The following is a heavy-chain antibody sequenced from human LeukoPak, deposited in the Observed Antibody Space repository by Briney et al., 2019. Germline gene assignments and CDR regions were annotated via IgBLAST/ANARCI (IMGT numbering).Heavy chain of an antibody. Sequence: GGSLRLSCAASGFTFSNAWMSWVRQAPGKGLEWVGRIKSKTDGGTTDYAAPVKGRFTISRDDSKNTLYLQMNSLKTEDTAVYYCTTDILTIFGVVIMGDYFDYWGQGTLVTVSS. CDR2: IKSKTDGGTT. V-gene: IGHV3-15*01. J-gene: IGHJ4*02. D-gene: IGHD3-3*01. CDR1: GFTFSNAW. CDR3: TTDILTIFGVVIMGDYFDY.